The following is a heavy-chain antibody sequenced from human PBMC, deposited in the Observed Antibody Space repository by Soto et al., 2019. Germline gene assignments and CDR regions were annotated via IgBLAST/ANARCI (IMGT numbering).Heavy chain of an antibody. V-gene: IGHV3-23*01. CDR1: GFTFGSSA. D-gene: IGHD6-19*01. CDR3: AKDRQWPAPEF. J-gene: IGHJ4*02. Sequence: PGGSLRLSCAASGFTFGSSAMSWGRQAPGRGLEWVSGITDTGDGTYHADSVKGRFTIYRDNSKNTLYLQMDSLRVEATAVYYCAKDRQWPAPEFWGQGTLVTAPQ. CDR2: ITDTGDGT.